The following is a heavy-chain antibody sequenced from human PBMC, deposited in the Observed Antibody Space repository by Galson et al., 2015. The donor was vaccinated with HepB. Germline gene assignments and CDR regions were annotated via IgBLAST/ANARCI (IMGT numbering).Heavy chain of an antibody. CDR2: IYSGGTT. CDR3: ASSYCTGGSCYFDD. V-gene: IGHV3-53*01. Sequence: SLRLSCAVSGFPVTDNYMSWVRQAPGKGLEWLSVIYSGGTTNYADSLKGRFTISRDNSMNTVYLHISSLRVEDTAVYYCASSYCTGGSCYFDDWGQGTLPTVS. J-gene: IGHJ4*02. CDR1: GFPVTDNY. D-gene: IGHD2-15*01.